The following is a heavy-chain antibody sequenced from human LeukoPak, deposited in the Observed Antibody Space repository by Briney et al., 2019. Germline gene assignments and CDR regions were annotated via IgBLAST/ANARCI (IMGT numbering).Heavy chain of an antibody. D-gene: IGHD3-10*01. CDR3: ARGAGIYGRLFDY. Sequence: GGSLRLSCEVSGIIFSDYYMGWFRQAPGKGLEWVSYISSTGAVTFYEDSVKGRFTISRDNAKNTLYLEVNSLRAEDTAFYYCARGAGIYGRLFDYRGQGTLVIVSS. V-gene: IGHV3-11*01. CDR2: ISSTGAVT. J-gene: IGHJ4*02. CDR1: GIIFSDYY.